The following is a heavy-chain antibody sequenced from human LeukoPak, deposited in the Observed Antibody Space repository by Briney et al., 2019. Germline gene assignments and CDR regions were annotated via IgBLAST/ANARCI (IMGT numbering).Heavy chain of an antibody. D-gene: IGHD6-13*01. Sequence: SVKVSCKASGGTFSSYAISWVRQAPGQGLEWMGGIIPIFGTANYAQKFQGRVTITADESTSTAYMELSSLRSEDTAVYYCARVPLHSSSRNPDFDYWGQGTLVTVSS. CDR3: ARVPLHSSSRNPDFDY. V-gene: IGHV1-69*13. CDR2: IIPIFGTA. J-gene: IGHJ4*02. CDR1: GGTFSSYA.